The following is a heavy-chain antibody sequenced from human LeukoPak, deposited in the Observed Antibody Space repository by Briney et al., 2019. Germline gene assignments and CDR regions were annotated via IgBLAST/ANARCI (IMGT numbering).Heavy chain of an antibody. V-gene: IGHV3-23*01. D-gene: IGHD6-13*01. CDR1: GFTFSSYA. CDR2: ISGSGSST. CDR3: AKDEWGSSSWYDY. J-gene: IGHJ4*02. Sequence: GGSLRLSCAASGFTFSSYAMSWVRQAPGKGLEWVSGISGSGSSTYYTDSVKGRFTISRDNSKNTLYLQVNSLRAEDTAVYYCAKDEWGSSSWYDYWGQGTLVTVSS.